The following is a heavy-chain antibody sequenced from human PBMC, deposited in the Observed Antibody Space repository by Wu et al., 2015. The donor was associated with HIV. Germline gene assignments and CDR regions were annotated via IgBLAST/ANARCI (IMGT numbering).Heavy chain of an antibody. CDR2: IIPIFGTA. J-gene: IGHJ6*02. CDR3: ARDIVVVVAATQDYYYYGMDV. CDR1: GGTFSSYA. D-gene: IGHD2-15*01. Sequence: QVQLVQSGAEVKKPGSSVKVSCKASGGTFSSYAISWVRQAPGQGLEWMGRIIPIFGTANYAQKFQGRVTITADESTSTAYMELSSLRSEDTAVYYCARDIVVVVAATQDYYYYGMDVWGQGTTITVSS. V-gene: IGHV1-69*13.